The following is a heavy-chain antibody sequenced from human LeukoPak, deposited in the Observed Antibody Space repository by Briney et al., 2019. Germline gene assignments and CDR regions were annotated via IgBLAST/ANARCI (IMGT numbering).Heavy chain of an antibody. D-gene: IGHD3-10*01. CDR3: AKDEDYYGSGSYYTGFDY. Sequence: GGSLRLSCAASGFTFNSYGMHWVRQAPGKGLEWVAFIRYDGSNKYYADSVKGRFTISRDNSKNTLYLQMNSLRAEDTAVYYCAKDEDYYGSGSYYTGFDYWGQGTLVTVSS. V-gene: IGHV3-30*02. CDR1: GFTFNSYG. CDR2: IRYDGSNK. J-gene: IGHJ4*02.